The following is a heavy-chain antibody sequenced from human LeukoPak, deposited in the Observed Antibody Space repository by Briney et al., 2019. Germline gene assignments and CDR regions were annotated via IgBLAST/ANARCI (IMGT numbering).Heavy chain of an antibody. Sequence: SETLSLTCTVSGGSISSSSYYWGWIRQPPGKGLEWIGSIYYSGSTYYNPTLKSRVTISVDTSKNQFSLKLSSVTAADTAVYYCARDSPYSSSWSAFDIWGQGTMVTVSS. CDR3: ARDSPYSSSWSAFDI. CDR1: GGSISSSSYY. D-gene: IGHD6-13*01. J-gene: IGHJ3*02. CDR2: IYYSGST. V-gene: IGHV4-39*02.